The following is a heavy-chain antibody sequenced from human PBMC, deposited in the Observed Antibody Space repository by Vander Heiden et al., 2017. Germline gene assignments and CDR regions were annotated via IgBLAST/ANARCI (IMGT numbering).Heavy chain of an antibody. V-gene: IGHV3-33*01. D-gene: IGHD3-16*01. CDR2: IWYDGSKK. CDR3: ARGWGEYDYVDAFDI. Sequence: QVQLVESGGGVVQAGRSLSLSCAPSGFAFSSDGMHWVRHAPGKGLESVALIWYDGSKKCYADSVKCRFTISRDNSKNTLYLQTNSLRAEDTAVYYCARGWGEYDYVDAFDIWGQGTMVTVSS. J-gene: IGHJ3*02. CDR1: GFAFSSDG.